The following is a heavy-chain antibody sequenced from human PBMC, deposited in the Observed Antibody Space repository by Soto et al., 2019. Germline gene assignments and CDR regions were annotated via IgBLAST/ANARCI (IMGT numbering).Heavy chain of an antibody. CDR1: GFTFSSYA. J-gene: IGHJ4*02. D-gene: IGHD3-10*01. V-gene: IGHV3-30-3*01. Sequence: QVQLVESGGGVVQPGRSLRLSCAASGFTFSSYAMHWVRQAPGKGLEWVAVISYDGSNKYYADSVKGRFTISRDNSKNTLYLQMHSLRAEDTAVYYCAREGYYGSGSPYYFDYWGQGTLVTVSS. CDR3: AREGYYGSGSPYYFDY. CDR2: ISYDGSNK.